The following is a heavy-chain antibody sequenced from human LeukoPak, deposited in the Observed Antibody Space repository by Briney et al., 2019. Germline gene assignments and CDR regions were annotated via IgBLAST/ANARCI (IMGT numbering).Heavy chain of an antibody. CDR3: ARTEGPTDYGDYFDY. J-gene: IGHJ4*02. CDR2: IYYSGST. V-gene: IGHV4-59*01. D-gene: IGHD4-17*01. CDR1: GGSFSSYY. Sequence: PSETLSPTCTVSGGSFSSYYWSWIRQPPGKGLEWIGYIYYSGSTNYNPSLKSRVTISVDTSKNQFSLKLSSVTAADTAVYYCARTEGPTDYGDYFDYWGQGTLVTVSS.